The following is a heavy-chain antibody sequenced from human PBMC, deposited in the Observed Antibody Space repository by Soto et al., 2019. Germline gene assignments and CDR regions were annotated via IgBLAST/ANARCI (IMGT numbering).Heavy chain of an antibody. J-gene: IGHJ6*02. V-gene: IGHV4-59*01. CDR3: ARVSGSYYDGMDV. D-gene: IGHD1-26*01. CDR1: GGSLSGYY. Sequence: SETLSLTCTVSGGSLSGYYWSWIRQPPGKGLEWIGDFYSSGSPHHNPSLKNRVSISEDRSKNEFSLKLSSVTAADTAVYYCARVSGSYYDGMDVWGQGTTVTVSS. CDR2: FYSSGSP.